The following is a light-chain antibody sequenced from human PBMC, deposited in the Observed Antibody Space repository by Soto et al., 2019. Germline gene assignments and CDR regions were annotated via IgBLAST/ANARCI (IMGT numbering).Light chain of an antibody. CDR3: DSYTTSDTWV. CDR1: SSDVGGYNY. Sequence: QSALTQPASVSGSPGQSITISCTGTSSDVGGYNYVSWYQQHPGKVPKLMIYEVSNRPSGVSHRFSGSKSGNTASLTISSLQAEDEADYYCDSYTTSDTWVFGGGTKVTVL. J-gene: IGLJ3*02. CDR2: EVS. V-gene: IGLV2-14*01.